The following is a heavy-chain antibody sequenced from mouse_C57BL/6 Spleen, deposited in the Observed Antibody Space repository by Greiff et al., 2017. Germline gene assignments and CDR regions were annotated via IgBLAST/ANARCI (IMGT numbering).Heavy chain of an antibody. CDR3: ARRDLGYGNYDWYFDV. Sequence: VQLQQSGAELVKPGASVKISCKASGYAFSSYWMNWVKQRPGKGLEWIGQIYPGDGDTNYNGKFKGKATLTADKSSSTAYMQLSSLTSEDSAVYFCARRDLGYGNYDWYFDVWGTGTTVTVSS. V-gene: IGHV1-80*01. D-gene: IGHD2-1*01. CDR1: GYAFSSYW. CDR2: IYPGDGDT. J-gene: IGHJ1*03.